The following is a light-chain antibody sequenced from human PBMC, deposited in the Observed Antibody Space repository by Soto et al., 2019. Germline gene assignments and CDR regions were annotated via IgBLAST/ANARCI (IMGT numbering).Light chain of an antibody. CDR3: QQYGSSPET. J-gene: IGKJ2*01. Sequence: EIVLTQSPGTLSLSPGERATLSCRASQIISSNNLAWYQQKPGQAPRLLIYVAASRATGIPDRFSGSGSGTDFALTISRLEPEDFAEFYCQQYGSSPETLGQGTKLEIK. V-gene: IGKV3-20*01. CDR1: QIISSNN. CDR2: VAA.